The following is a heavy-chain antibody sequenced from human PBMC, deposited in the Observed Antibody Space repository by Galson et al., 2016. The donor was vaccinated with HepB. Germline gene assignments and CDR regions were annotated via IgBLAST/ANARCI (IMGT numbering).Heavy chain of an antibody. CDR3: ARVVPALLDYYFDY. J-gene: IGHJ4*02. CDR2: IDTSGTT. CDR1: GGSITSKNYY. V-gene: IGHV4-61*02. Sequence: TLSLTCSVSGGSITSKNYYWSWIRQPAGKGLEWIGLIDTSGTTNYNPSLKSRVLISLGASENQFSLRPSSVTASDTAVYYCARVVPALLDYYFDYWGQGALVTVSP. D-gene: IGHD2-2*01.